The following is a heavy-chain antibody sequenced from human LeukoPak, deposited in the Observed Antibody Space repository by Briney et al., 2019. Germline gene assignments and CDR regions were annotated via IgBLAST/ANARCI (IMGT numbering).Heavy chain of an antibody. CDR1: GYTFTSYD. CDR3: ARGRGCSGGSCRNTGNRNWFDP. V-gene: IGHV1-8*01. Sequence: ASVKVSCKASGYTFTSYDINWVRQATGQGLEWMGWMNPNSGNTGYAQKFQGRVTMTRNTSISTAYMELSSLRSEDTAVYYCARGRGCSGGSCRNTGNRNWFDPWGQGTLVTVSS. J-gene: IGHJ5*02. CDR2: MNPNSGNT. D-gene: IGHD2-15*01.